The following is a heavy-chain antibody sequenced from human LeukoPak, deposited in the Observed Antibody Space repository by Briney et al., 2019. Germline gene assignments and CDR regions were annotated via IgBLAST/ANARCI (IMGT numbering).Heavy chain of an antibody. Sequence: GESLKISCKGSGYSFTTYWITWVRQMPGKGLEWMGRIDPSDSYTNYSPSFQGHFTISADKSISTAYLQWSSLKAPDTAMYYCTIQRSGWPLDVWGQGTLVTVSS. D-gene: IGHD6-19*01. CDR2: IDPSDSYT. J-gene: IGHJ4*02. CDR1: GYSFTTYW. V-gene: IGHV5-10-1*01. CDR3: TIQRSGWPLDV.